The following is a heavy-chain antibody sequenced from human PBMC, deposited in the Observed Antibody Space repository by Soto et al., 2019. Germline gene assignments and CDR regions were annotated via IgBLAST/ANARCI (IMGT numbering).Heavy chain of an antibody. CDR3: VRGDGDRYDGNGYLGRH. CDR2: IKSDGSGT. J-gene: IGHJ4*02. Sequence: EVQLVESGGGLIQLGGSLRLSCAASGFTFSSYWMHWVRQAPGKGLVWVSRIKSDGSGTYYAGSVEGRFTISRDNAQNTVYLQMNSLRAEDTAVYDCVRGDGDRYDGNGYLGRHWGQGTLVTVSS. CDR1: GFTFSSYW. V-gene: IGHV3-74*01. D-gene: IGHD3-22*01.